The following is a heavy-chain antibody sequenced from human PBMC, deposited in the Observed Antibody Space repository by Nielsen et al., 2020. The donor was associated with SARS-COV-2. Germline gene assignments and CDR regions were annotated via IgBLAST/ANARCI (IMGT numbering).Heavy chain of an antibody. CDR1: GYTFTSYY. J-gene: IGHJ4*02. D-gene: IGHD2-15*01. CDR2: INPSGGST. Sequence: SVKVSCMASGYTFTSYYMHWVRQAPGQGLEWMGIINPSGGSTSYAQKFQGRVTMTSDTSTSTVYMELSSLRSEDTAVYYCARDCSGGSCYSYYFDYWGQGTLVTVSS. CDR3: ARDCSGGSCYSYYFDY. V-gene: IGHV1-46*01.